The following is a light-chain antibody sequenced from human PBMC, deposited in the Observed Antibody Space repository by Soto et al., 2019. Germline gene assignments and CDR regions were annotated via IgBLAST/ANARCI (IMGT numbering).Light chain of an antibody. V-gene: IGLV2-14*01. CDR1: SSDIGAHNY. CDR2: EVS. J-gene: IGLJ2*01. CDR3: SSYSGSDNFVV. Sequence: QSALTQPASVSGSPGQSITISCTGTSSDIGAHNYVSWYQQHPGKVPKVIIYEVSNRPSGMSYRYSGSKSGNTASLTVSGLHAEDEADYYCSSYSGSDNFVVFGGGTKVTVL.